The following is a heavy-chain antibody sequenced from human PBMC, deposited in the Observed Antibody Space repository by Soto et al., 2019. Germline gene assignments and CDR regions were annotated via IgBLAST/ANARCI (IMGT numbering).Heavy chain of an antibody. J-gene: IGHJ4*02. CDR1: GASVNSGGYY. D-gene: IGHD6-6*01. CDR3: AKDRRPPTYYFDY. V-gene: IGHV4-31*03. CDR2: IYFSGST. Sequence: QVQLQESGPGLVKPSQTLSLTCSVSGASVNSGGYYWSWIRQLPGKGLEWIGYIYFSGSTYYNPSLESRVSISLDTSQNQFSLNLRSVTAADTAVYYCAKDRRPPTYYFDYWGQGTLVTVSS.